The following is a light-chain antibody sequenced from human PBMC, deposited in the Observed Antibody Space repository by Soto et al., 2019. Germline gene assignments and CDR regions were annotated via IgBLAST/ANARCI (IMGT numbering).Light chain of an antibody. Sequence: QSALTQPASVSGSPGQSITISCTGTSSDVGSYNLVSWYQQHPGKAPKLMIYEVTDRPSGVSHRFSGSKSGNTASLTISGLQAEDAAVYYCSSYTSTTTVVFGGGTKLTVL. J-gene: IGLJ2*01. CDR2: EVT. V-gene: IGLV2-14*02. CDR1: SSDVGSYNL. CDR3: SSYTSTTTVV.